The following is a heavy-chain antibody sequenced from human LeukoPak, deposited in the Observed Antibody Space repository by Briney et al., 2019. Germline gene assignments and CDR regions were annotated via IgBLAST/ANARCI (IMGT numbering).Heavy chain of an antibody. CDR2: VYYTGST. J-gene: IGHJ4*02. CDR3: ARVVNYYDSSGSRHLPYYFDY. CDR1: GGSISSALYH. D-gene: IGHD3-22*01. V-gene: IGHV4-39*07. Sequence: PSETLSLTCTVSGGSISSALYHWGWIRQPPGKNLEWLGSVYYTGSTHNNPSLKSRVTISVDTSKNQFSLKLSSVTAADTAVYYCARVVNYYDSSGSRHLPYYFDYWGQGTLVTVSS.